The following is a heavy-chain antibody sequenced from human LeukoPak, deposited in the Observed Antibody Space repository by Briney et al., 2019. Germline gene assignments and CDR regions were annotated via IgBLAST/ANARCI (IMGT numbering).Heavy chain of an antibody. D-gene: IGHD6-13*01. CDR3: ARDHTGRQLGI. J-gene: IGHJ4*02. CDR1: GGSISSGDYY. V-gene: IGHV4-30-4*01. CDR2: IYYSGST. Sequence: PSETLSLTCTVSGGSISSGDYYWSWIRQPPGKGLEWIGYIYYSGSTYYNPSLKSRVTISVDTSKNQFSLKLSSVTAADTAVYYCARDHTGRQLGIWGQGTLVTVSS.